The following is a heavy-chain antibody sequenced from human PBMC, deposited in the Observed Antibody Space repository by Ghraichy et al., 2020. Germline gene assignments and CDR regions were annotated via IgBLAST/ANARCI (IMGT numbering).Heavy chain of an antibody. CDR2: IIPIFGTA. V-gene: IGHV1-69*13. J-gene: IGHJ3*02. Sequence: SVKVSCKASGGTFSSYAISWVRQAPGQGLEWMGGIIPIFGTANYAQKFQGRVTITADESTSTAYMELSSLRSEDTAVYYCARDNMGDSYAFDIWGQGTMVTVSS. D-gene: IGHD2-21*02. CDR3: ARDNMGDSYAFDI. CDR1: GGTFSSYA.